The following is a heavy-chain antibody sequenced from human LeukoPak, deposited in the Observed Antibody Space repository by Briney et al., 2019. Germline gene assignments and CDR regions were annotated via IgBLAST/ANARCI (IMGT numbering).Heavy chain of an antibody. Sequence: ASVKVSCKASGGTFSSFAISWVRQAPGQGLEWMGWISAYNGNTNYAQKLQGRVTMTTDTSTSTAYMELRSLRSDDTAVYYCARDSGDQLPHYYYYGMDVWGQGTTVTVSS. CDR3: ARDSGDQLPHYYYYGMDV. D-gene: IGHD4-17*01. V-gene: IGHV1-18*01. CDR1: GGTFSSFA. CDR2: ISAYNGNT. J-gene: IGHJ6*02.